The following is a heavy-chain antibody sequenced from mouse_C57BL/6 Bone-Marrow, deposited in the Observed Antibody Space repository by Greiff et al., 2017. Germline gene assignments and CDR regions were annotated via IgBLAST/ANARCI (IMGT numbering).Heavy chain of an antibody. D-gene: IGHD4-1*02. CDR2: IYPGSGNT. CDR3: AQLGRTYYFDY. Sequence: QVQLQQSGPELVKPGASVKISCKASGYSFTSYYIHWVKQRPGQGLEWIGWIYPGSGNTKYNEKFKGKATLTADTSSSTAYMQLSSLTSEYSAVYYCAQLGRTYYFDYWGQGTTLTVSS. J-gene: IGHJ2*01. CDR1: GYSFTSYY. V-gene: IGHV1-66*01.